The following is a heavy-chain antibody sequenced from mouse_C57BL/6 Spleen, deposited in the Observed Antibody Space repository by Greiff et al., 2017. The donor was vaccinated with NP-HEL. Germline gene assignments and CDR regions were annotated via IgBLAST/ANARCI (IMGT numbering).Heavy chain of an antibody. CDR1: GFNIKDYY. CDR2: IDPEDGET. D-gene: IGHD1-1*01. Sequence: EVQLQQSGAELVKPGASVKLSCTASGFNIKDYYMHWVKQRTEQGLEWIGRIDPEDGETKYAPKFQGKATITADTSSNTAYLQLRSLTSEDTAVYYGARTLTTVVAGRYFDVWGTGTTVTVSS. J-gene: IGHJ1*03. V-gene: IGHV14-2*01. CDR3: ARTLTTVVAGRYFDV.